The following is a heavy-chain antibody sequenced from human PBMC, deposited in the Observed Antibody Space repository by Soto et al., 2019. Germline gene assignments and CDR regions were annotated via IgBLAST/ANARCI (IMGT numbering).Heavy chain of an antibody. J-gene: IGHJ4*02. Sequence: GGSLRLSCAASDFDFSSYGIHWVRQAPGKGLEWVAASSYGGRETFYADSAKGRFTVSKEMSKNTAFLQMNALRHEDTAVYFCARDSGWPILNFDNWGQGTPVTVSS. CDR3: ARDSGWPILNFDN. CDR1: DFDFSSYG. D-gene: IGHD3-10*01. CDR2: SSYGGRET. V-gene: IGHV3-30*03.